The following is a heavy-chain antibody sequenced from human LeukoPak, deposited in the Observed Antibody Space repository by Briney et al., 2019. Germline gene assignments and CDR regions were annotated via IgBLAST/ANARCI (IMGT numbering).Heavy chain of an antibody. J-gene: IGHJ4*02. CDR1: GGSFSGYY. CDR2: INHSGST. CDR3: ARGGGEGIVVVPAARDFDY. Sequence: SETLPLTCAVYGGSFSGYYWSWIRQPPGKGLEWIGEINHSGSTNYNPSLKSRVTISVDTSKNQFSLKLSSVTAADTAVYYCARGGGEGIVVVPAARDFDYWGQGTLVTVSS. D-gene: IGHD2-2*01. V-gene: IGHV4-34*01.